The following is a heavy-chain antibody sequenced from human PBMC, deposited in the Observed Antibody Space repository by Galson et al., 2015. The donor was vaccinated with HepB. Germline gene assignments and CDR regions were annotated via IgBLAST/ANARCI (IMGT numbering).Heavy chain of an antibody. CDR1: GFTFSTFW. CDR2: IKQDGSEK. CDR3: ARGRVLDP. Sequence: SLRLSCAASGFTFSTFWMTWVRQAPGKGLEWVANIKQDGSEKYYVDSVKGRFTISRDNAKNSLYLQVNSLRVEDTAVYYCARGRVLDPWGQGTLVTVSS. V-gene: IGHV3-7*01. D-gene: IGHD6-19*01. J-gene: IGHJ5*02.